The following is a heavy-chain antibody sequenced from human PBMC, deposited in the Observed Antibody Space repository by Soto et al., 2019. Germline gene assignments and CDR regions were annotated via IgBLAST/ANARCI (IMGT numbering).Heavy chain of an antibody. CDR2: ITTSSTSI. D-gene: IGHD4-17*01. CDR1: GFTFSSYS. J-gene: IGHJ3*02. CDR3: ARGYGDYSPDAFNI. V-gene: IGHV3-21*01. Sequence: EVQLVESGGGLVKPGGSLRLSCAASGFTFSSYSMNWVRQAPGEGLEWVSSITTSSTSIYYADSVKGRFTISRDNAKNSLFLQMNSLRAEDTAVYYCARGYGDYSPDAFNIWGQGTMVTFSS.